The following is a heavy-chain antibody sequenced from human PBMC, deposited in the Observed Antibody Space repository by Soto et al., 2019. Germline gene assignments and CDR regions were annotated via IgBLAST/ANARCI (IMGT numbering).Heavy chain of an antibody. Sequence: QVQLVQSGAEVKKPGASVKVSCKASGYTFASYAISWMRQAPGQGLEWMGWISAYNGNTNYAQKLQGGHPMTTDTTPRTAYTELRSLRSAATAVYYSARDPPAPDYWGKETLVTVSS. D-gene: IGHD2-2*01. CDR3: ARDPPAPDY. J-gene: IGHJ4*02. V-gene: IGHV1-18*01. CDR2: ISAYNGNT. CDR1: GYTFASYA.